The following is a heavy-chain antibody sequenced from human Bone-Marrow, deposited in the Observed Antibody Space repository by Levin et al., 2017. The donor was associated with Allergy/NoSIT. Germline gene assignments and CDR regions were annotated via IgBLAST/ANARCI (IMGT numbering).Heavy chain of an antibody. V-gene: IGHV3-48*01. Sequence: GESLKISCAASGFTFSRYSMNWLRQAPGKGLEWVSFINSRSSAIHYADSVKGRFTISRENAKNSLYLEMNSLRVEDTAVYYCARDHSYYDSSAHGFWGQGTLVTVSS. CDR2: INSRSSAI. CDR3: ARDHSYYDSSAHGF. J-gene: IGHJ4*02. CDR1: GFTFSRYS. D-gene: IGHD3-22*01.